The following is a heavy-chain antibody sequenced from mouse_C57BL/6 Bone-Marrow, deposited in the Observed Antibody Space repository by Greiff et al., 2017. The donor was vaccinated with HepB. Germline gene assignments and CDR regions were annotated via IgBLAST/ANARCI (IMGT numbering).Heavy chain of an antibody. D-gene: IGHD4-1*01. CDR2: IYPGSGNT. CDR1: GYTFTDYY. V-gene: IGHV1-76*01. CDR3: ARSSNFGPWFAY. Sequence: QVQLQQSGAELVRPGASVKLSCKASGYTFTDYYINWVKQRPGQGLEWIARIYPGSGNTYYNEKFKGKATLTAEKSSSTAYMQLSSLTSEDSAVYFCARSSNFGPWFAYWGQGTLVTVSA. J-gene: IGHJ3*01.